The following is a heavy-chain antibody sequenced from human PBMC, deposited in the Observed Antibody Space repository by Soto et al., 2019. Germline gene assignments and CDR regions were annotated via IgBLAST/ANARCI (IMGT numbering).Heavy chain of an antibody. CDR3: ARSGSLPDHHRSSSRPDF. Sequence: GASVKVSCKASGYTFTSYGISWVRQAPGQGLEWMGWISAYNGNTNNAQKFQGRVTMTTDTSTSTAYMELRSLRSDDTAVYYCARSGSLPDHHRSSSRPDFWGQGTLVTVSS. CDR2: ISAYNGNT. D-gene: IGHD6-6*01. J-gene: IGHJ4*02. V-gene: IGHV1-18*04. CDR1: GYTFTSYG.